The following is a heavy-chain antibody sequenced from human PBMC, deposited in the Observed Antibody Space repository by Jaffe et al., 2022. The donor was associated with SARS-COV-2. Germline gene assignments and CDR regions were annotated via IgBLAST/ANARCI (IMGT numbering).Heavy chain of an antibody. CDR3: ARELGGGNYGGGLDY. V-gene: IGHV4-59*11. J-gene: IGHJ4*02. Sequence: QVQLQESGPGLVKPSETLSLTCTVSGGSISSHYWTWIRQPPGRGLEWIGYIYYSGYTNYNPSLKSRVTISVDTSKNQFSLNLTSVTAADTAVYYCARELGGGNYGGGLDYWGQGTLVTVSS. CDR1: GGSISSHY. CDR2: IYYSGYT. D-gene: IGHD1-26*01.